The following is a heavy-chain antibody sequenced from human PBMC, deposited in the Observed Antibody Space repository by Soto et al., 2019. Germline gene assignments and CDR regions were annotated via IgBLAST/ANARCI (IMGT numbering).Heavy chain of an antibody. CDR1: GYTFSNYG. CDR3: ARNRGPGELGYSEHIHMDG. D-gene: IGHD3-16*01. Sequence: QVQLVQSGAEVKKPGASVKVSCKASGYTFSNYGISWVRQAPGQGLEWMGWISTYKGNTNYAQNFQGRVTMTTDTSTSTDYMELKSQRSDDTAIYCCARNRGPGELGYSEHIHMDGWDKGTAVTVCS. CDR2: ISTYKGNT. J-gene: IGHJ6*03. V-gene: IGHV1-18*01.